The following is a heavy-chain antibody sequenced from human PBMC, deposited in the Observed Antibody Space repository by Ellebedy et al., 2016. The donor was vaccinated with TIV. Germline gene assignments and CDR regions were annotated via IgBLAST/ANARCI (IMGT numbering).Heavy chain of an antibody. CDR3: ARDWLTYYDILTGYVYYYYGMDV. CDR2: IKQDGSGK. CDR1: GFTFSSYW. Sequence: GESLKISXAASGFTFSSYWMSWVRQAPGKGLEWVANIKQDGSGKYYVDSVKGRFTISRDNAKNSLCLQMNSLRAEDTAVYYCARDWLTYYDILTGYVYYYYGMDVWGQGTTVTVSS. J-gene: IGHJ6*02. D-gene: IGHD3-9*01. V-gene: IGHV3-7*03.